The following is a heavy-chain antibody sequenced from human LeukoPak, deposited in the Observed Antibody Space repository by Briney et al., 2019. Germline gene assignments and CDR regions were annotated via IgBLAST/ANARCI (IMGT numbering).Heavy chain of an antibody. CDR1: GGSISSYY. D-gene: IGHD6-13*01. CDR2: IHYSGTT. J-gene: IGHJ4*02. V-gene: IGHV4-59*01. CDR3: ARGEQD. Sequence: PSETLSLTCTVSGGSISSYYWTWIRQPPGKGLEWIGYIHYSGTTNYNPSLKSRVTISVDTSKNQFSLRLSSVTAADTAVYYCARGEQDWGQGTLVTVSS.